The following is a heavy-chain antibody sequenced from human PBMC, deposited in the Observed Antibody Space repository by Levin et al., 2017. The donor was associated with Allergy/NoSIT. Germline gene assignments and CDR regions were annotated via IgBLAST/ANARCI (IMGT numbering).Heavy chain of an antibody. CDR3: ARDIRDVGDFLYFDY. J-gene: IGHJ4*02. CDR2: ISHSGSS. CDR1: GASIRTYF. D-gene: IGHD1-26*01. V-gene: IGHV4-59*01. Sequence: SETLSLTCTVSGASIRTYFWSWIRQPPGKGLEWIGQISHSGSSNYNPSLWPRVTMSIDTSTNQFSLRLSSVTAADTALYSCARDIRDVGDFLYFDYWGQGSLVTVSS.